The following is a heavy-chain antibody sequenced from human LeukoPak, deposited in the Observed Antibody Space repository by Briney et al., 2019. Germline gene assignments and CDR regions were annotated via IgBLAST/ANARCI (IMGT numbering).Heavy chain of an antibody. CDR2: INQDGSQK. V-gene: IGHV3-7*01. CDR3: GRVGAYYGSGSYSDY. CDR1: GFTFSSYW. D-gene: IGHD3-10*01. Sequence: AGGSLRLSCAASGFTFSSYWMSWVRQAPGKGLEWVANINQDGSQKYHVDSVKGRFTISRDNAKKSLYLQMNSLRAEDTAAYYCGRVGAYYGSGSYSDYWGQGTLVTVSS. J-gene: IGHJ4*02.